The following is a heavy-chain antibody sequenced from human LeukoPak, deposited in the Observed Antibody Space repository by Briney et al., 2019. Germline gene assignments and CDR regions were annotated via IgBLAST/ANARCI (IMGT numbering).Heavy chain of an antibody. J-gene: IGHJ4*02. Sequence: PSETLSLTCTVSGGSISSSSYYWGWIRQPPGKGLEWIGSIYYSGSTYYNPSLKSRVTISVDKSKNQFSLKLSSVTAADTAVYYCASDLGPLGLGGSPNWGQGTLVTVSS. CDR3: ASDLGPLGLGGSPN. CDR1: GGSISSSSYY. V-gene: IGHV4-39*07. D-gene: IGHD1-26*01. CDR2: IYYSGST.